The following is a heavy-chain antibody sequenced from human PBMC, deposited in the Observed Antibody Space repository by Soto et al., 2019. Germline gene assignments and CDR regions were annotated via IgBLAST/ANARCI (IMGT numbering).Heavy chain of an antibody. J-gene: IGHJ6*02. Sequence: QVQLVQSGAEVKKPGSSVKVSCKASGDNFSSSSVSWVRQAPGQGLEWMGGIIPIFGTSTYAQKFQGRVIITADESTNISYREVTSLRTDDTAVYYCAREIVDTAMAHKCYYYGLDVWGQGTMVTVSS. D-gene: IGHD5-18*01. CDR1: GDNFSSSS. CDR2: IIPIFGTS. CDR3: AREIVDTAMAHKCYYYGLDV. V-gene: IGHV1-69*01.